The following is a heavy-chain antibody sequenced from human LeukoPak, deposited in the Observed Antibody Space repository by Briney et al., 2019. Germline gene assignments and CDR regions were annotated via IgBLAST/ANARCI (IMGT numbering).Heavy chain of an antibody. Sequence: PGGSLRLSCAASGFTFSDYYMSWIRQAPGKGLEWVSYISSSGSTICYADSVKGRFTISRDNAKNSLYLQMNSLRAEDTAVYYCARVEDYYGSGSHIDYWGQGTLVTVSS. D-gene: IGHD3-10*01. CDR2: ISSSGSTI. V-gene: IGHV3-11*04. CDR1: GFTFSDYY. CDR3: ARVEDYYGSGSHIDY. J-gene: IGHJ4*02.